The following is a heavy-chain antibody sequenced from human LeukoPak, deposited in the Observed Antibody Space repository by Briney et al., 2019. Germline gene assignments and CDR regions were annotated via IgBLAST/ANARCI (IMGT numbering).Heavy chain of an antibody. D-gene: IGHD3-22*01. V-gene: IGHV4-39*01. CDR1: GGSISSSSSY. CDR3: ARHYYDSSGLAYCFDY. CDR2: VRYSGKT. Sequence: SETLSLTCTVSGGSISSSSSYLGWIRQPPGKGLEWIGSVRYSGKTYYNPSLKSRVTMSLDTSKNQFSLRLTSVTAADTAVYSCARHYYDSSGLAYCFDYWGQGTLVTVSS. J-gene: IGHJ4*02.